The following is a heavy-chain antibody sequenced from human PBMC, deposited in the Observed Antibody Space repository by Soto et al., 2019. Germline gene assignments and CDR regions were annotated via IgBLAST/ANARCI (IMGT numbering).Heavy chain of an antibody. D-gene: IGHD2-15*01. J-gene: IGHJ4*02. CDR3: ARSVDLDH. CDR2: LSYDGSNK. V-gene: IGHV3-30-3*01. CDR1: GFTFSTYT. Sequence: SLRLSCAASGFTFSTYTIHWVRQAPGKGLEWVALLSYDGSNKYYADSVKGRFTISRDNSKNTLYLQMNSLRAEDTAVYYCARSVDLDHWGQGTLVTVSS.